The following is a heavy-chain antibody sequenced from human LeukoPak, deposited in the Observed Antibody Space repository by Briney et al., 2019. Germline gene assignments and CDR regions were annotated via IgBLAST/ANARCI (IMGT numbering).Heavy chain of an antibody. CDR2: IKPDGSER. CDR3: ARVPDSSSSTDWFDP. V-gene: IGHV3-7*01. D-gene: IGHD6-6*01. CDR1: EFTFSTYW. J-gene: IGHJ5*02. Sequence: GGSLRLSCAASEFTFSTYWMTWVRQAPGKGLEWVANIKPDGSERYYVDSVRGRFAISRDNAKNSLYLQMNSLRAEDTAVYYCARVPDSSSSTDWFDPWGQGTLVTVSS.